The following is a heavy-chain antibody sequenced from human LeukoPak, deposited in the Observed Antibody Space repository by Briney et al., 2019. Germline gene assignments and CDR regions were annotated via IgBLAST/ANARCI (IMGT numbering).Heavy chain of an antibody. J-gene: IGHJ4*02. Sequence: TSETLSLTCAVYGGSFSGYYWSWIRQPPGKGLEWIGEINHSGSTNYNPSLKSRVTISVDTSKNQFSLKLSSVTAADTAVYYCARGRGYYDFWSGSRTFDYWGQGTLVTVSS. CDR1: GGSFSGYY. CDR2: INHSGST. D-gene: IGHD3-3*01. CDR3: ARGRGYYDFWSGSRTFDY. V-gene: IGHV4-34*01.